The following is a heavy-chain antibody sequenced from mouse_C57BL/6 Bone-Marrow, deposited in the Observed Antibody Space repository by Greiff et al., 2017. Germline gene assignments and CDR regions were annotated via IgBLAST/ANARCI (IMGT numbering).Heavy chain of an antibody. CDR1: GFNIKDDY. D-gene: IGHD1-1*01. CDR2: IDPENGDT. CDR3: TIPLITTVAATDAMDY. V-gene: IGHV14-4*01. J-gene: IGHJ4*01. Sequence: EVHLVESGAELVRPGASVKLSCTASGFNIKDDYMHWVKQRPEQGLEWIGWIDPENGDTEYASKFQGKATITADTSSNTAYLQLSSLTSEDTAVYYCTIPLITTVAATDAMDYWGQGTSVTVSS.